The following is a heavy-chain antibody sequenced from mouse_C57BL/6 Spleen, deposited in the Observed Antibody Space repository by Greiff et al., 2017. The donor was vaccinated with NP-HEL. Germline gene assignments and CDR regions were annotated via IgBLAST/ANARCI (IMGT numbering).Heavy chain of an antibody. CDR1: GFSLTSYG. J-gene: IGHJ4*01. CDR2: LWRGGST. CDR3: ARGDEYYAMDY. V-gene: IGHV2-2*01. Sequence: QVQLQQSGPGLVQPSQSLSITCTVSGFSLTSYGVHWVRQSPGKGLEWLGVLWRGGSTDYNAAFISRLSISKDNSKSQVFFKMNSLQADDTAIYYCARGDEYYAMDYWGQGTSVTVSS.